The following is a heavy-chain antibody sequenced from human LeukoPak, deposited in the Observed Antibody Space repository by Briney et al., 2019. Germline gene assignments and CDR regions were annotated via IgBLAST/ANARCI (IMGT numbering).Heavy chain of an antibody. D-gene: IGHD6-19*01. CDR2: IIPIFGTA. CDR3: ARVGLAEADLYFDY. J-gene: IGHJ4*02. Sequence: ASVKVSCKASGGTFSSYAISWVRQAPGQGLEWMGGIIPIFGTANYAQKFQGRVTITADESTSTAYMELSSLRSEDTAVYYCARVGLAEADLYFDYWGQGTLVTVSS. CDR1: GGTFSSYA. V-gene: IGHV1-69*01.